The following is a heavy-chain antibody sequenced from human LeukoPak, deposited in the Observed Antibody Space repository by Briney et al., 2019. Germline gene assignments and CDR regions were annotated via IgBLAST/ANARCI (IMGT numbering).Heavy chain of an antibody. V-gene: IGHV3-30-3*01. Sequence: GGSLRLSCVASGFIFSHYTMHWVRQAPGKGLEWVAVISYDGSNKYYADSVKGRFTISRDNSKNTLYLQMNSLRAEDTAVYYCAREGGYYLHYFDYWGQGTLVTVSS. J-gene: IGHJ4*02. CDR3: AREGGYYLHYFDY. CDR1: GFIFSHYT. CDR2: ISYDGSNK. D-gene: IGHD3-22*01.